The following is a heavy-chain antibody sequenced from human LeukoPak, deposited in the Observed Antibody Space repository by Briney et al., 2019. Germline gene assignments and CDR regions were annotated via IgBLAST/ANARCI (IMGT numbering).Heavy chain of an antibody. V-gene: IGHV1-69*04. J-gene: IGHJ4*02. Sequence: GASVKVSCKASGGTFSSYAISWVRQAPGQGLEWMGRIIPILGIANYAQKFQGRVTITADKSTSTAYMELSSLRSEDTAVYYCASLTWYYDSSGHYLGPFDYWGQGTLVTVSS. CDR2: IIPILGIA. CDR3: ASLTWYYDSSGHYLGPFDY. CDR1: GGTFSSYA. D-gene: IGHD3-22*01.